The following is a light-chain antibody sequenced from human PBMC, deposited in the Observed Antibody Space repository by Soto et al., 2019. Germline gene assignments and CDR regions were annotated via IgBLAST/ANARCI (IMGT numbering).Light chain of an antibody. V-gene: IGKV3-20*01. CDR3: QQYGSSPPRYT. CDR2: GAS. CDR1: QSVSSSY. Sequence: EIVLTQSPGTLSLSPGERATLSCRASQSVSSSYLAWYQQKPGQAPRLLIYGASSRATGIPDRFSGSGSGKDYTLTISRLEPEDFAVYYCQQYGSSPPRYTFCQGTKLEIK. J-gene: IGKJ2*01.